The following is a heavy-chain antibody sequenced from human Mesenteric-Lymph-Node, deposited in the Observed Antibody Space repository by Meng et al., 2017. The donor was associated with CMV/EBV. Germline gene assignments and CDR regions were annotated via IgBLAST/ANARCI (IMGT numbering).Heavy chain of an antibody. CDR1: GYIFTGYY. Sequence: ASVKVSCKTSGYIFTGYYLHWVRQAPGQGLEWMGWISAYNGNTNYAQKLQGRVTMTTDTSTSTAYMELRSLRSDDTAVYYCARDEDIPDYWGQGTLVTVSS. D-gene: IGHD2-2*02. J-gene: IGHJ4*02. CDR3: ARDEDIPDY. CDR2: ISAYNGNT. V-gene: IGHV1-18*04.